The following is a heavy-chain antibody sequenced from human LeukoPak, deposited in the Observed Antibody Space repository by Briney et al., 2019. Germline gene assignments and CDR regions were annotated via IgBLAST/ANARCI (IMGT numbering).Heavy chain of an antibody. CDR1: GGSISSYY. CDR2: IYYSGST. D-gene: IGHD3-10*01. CDR3: ASASMVRGHKIRYYYYGMDV. J-gene: IGHJ6*02. Sequence: PSETLSLTCTVSGGSISSYYWSWIRQPPGKGLEWIGYIYYSGSTNYNPSLKSRVTISVDTSKNQFSLKLSSVTAADTAVYYCASASMVRGHKIRYYYYGMDVWGQGTTVTVSS. V-gene: IGHV4-59*01.